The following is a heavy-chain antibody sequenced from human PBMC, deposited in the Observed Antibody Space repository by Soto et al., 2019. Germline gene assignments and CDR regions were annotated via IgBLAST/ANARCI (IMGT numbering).Heavy chain of an antibody. V-gene: IGHV1-3*01. J-gene: IGHJ4*02. CDR3: ARWEQWLVLIDY. CDR1: GYTFTGYA. D-gene: IGHD6-19*01. Sequence: VASVKVSCKASGYTFTGYAMHWVRQAPGQRLEWMGWINAGNGNTKYSQKFQGRVTITRDTSASTAYMELSSLRSEDTAVYYCARWEQWLVLIDYWGQGTLVTV. CDR2: INAGNGNT.